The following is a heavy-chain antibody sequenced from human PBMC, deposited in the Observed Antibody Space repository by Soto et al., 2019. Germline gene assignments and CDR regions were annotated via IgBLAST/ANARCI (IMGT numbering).Heavy chain of an antibody. CDR3: AIHLSAWLRMEAFDV. Sequence: SETLSLTCTVSGGSISSYYWSWIRQPPGKGLEWIGYAYYGGNTNYNPSLKSRVSISVDTSKSQFALRLNSVTVADTAVYYCAIHLSAWLRMEAFDVWGPGTLVTVSS. J-gene: IGHJ3*01. D-gene: IGHD5-12*01. CDR1: GGSISSYY. CDR2: AYYGGNT. V-gene: IGHV4-59*08.